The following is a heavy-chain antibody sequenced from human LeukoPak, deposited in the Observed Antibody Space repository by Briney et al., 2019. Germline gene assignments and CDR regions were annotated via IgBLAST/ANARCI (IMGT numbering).Heavy chain of an antibody. Sequence: SETLSLTCTVSGGSISSGDYYWSWIRQPPGKGLEWIGYIYYSGSTYYNPSLKSRVTISVDTSKNQFSLQPSSVTAADTAVYYCARDHSSGVDYWGQGTLVTVSP. J-gene: IGHJ4*02. D-gene: IGHD5-18*01. CDR2: IYYSGST. CDR1: GGSISSGDYY. V-gene: IGHV4-30-4*08. CDR3: ARDHSSGVDY.